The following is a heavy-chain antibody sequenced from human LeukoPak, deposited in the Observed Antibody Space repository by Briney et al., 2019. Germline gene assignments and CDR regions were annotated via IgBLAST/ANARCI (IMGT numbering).Heavy chain of an antibody. J-gene: IGHJ4*02. CDR2: INYSGST. V-gene: IGHV4-59*08. Sequence: SETLSHTCTVSGGSISSYYWSWIRQPPGKGPEWIGYINYSGSTNYNPSLKSRVTISVDTSKNQFSLKLSSVTAADTAVYYCARATTVTAYYFDQWGQGTLVTVSS. CDR1: GGSISSYY. D-gene: IGHD4-17*01. CDR3: ARATTVTAYYFDQ.